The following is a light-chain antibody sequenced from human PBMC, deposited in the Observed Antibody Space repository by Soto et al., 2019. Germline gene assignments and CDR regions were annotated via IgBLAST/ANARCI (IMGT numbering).Light chain of an antibody. CDR2: AAS. V-gene: IGKV1-39*01. Sequence: DIQMTQSPSSLSASVGDSVTLSCQTSQRVDSYIHWYQQQAGKAPKLLIYAASTLHTGVPSRFSGGGSGTDFTLTISCLQPEDFATYYCQQTYTSLATFGQGTKVE. CDR1: QRVDSY. CDR3: QQTYTSLAT. J-gene: IGKJ1*01.